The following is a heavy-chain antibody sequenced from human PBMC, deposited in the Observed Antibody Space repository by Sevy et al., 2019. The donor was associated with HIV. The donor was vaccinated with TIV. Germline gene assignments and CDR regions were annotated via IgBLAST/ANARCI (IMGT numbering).Heavy chain of an antibody. Sequence: GGSLRLSCAASGFTFSSYNINWVRQAPGKGLEWVSSITSGSSYIFYADSVKGRFTTSRDNTKNSLYLQMNSLRAEDTAVYYCARDKTILEGRYGMDVWGQGTTVTVSS. D-gene: IGHD3-3*01. CDR1: GFTFSSYN. V-gene: IGHV3-21*01. J-gene: IGHJ6*02. CDR2: ITSGSSYI. CDR3: ARDKTILEGRYGMDV.